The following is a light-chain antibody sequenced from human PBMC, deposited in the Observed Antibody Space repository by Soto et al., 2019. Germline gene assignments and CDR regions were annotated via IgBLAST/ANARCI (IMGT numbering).Light chain of an antibody. CDR1: QRVASD. CDR2: DAS. Sequence: VLTQSPGTLSLSPGEGATLSCRASQRVASDLAWYLQKPGQPPRLLIYDASIRATGIPDRISGSGSERDFTLTISRLEPEDAAVYYCQQYLNSPLTFGQGTKVDIK. CDR3: QQYLNSPLT. V-gene: IGKV3-20*01. J-gene: IGKJ1*01.